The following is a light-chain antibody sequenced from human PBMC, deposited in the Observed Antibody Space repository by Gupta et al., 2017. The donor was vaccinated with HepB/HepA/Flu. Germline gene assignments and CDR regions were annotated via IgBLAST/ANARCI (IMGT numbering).Light chain of an antibody. CDR3: QQSYSTPYT. Sequence: DIQMTQSPSSLSASVGDRVTITCRAGQSISTYLNWYQQKPGKPPKLLIFAASSLQTGVPSRFSGSGSGTDFTLTISRLQPEDFATYYCQQSYSTPYTFGQGTKLEIK. V-gene: IGKV1-39*01. CDR2: AAS. J-gene: IGKJ2*01. CDR1: QSISTY.